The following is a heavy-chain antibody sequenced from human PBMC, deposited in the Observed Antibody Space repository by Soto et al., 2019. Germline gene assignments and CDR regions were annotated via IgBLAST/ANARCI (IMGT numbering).Heavy chain of an antibody. D-gene: IGHD2-21*02. CDR2: ISYDGSNK. CDR1: GFILSRHG. J-gene: IGHJ4*01. CDR3: AKDSGPILVVSATYFVY. Sequence: PGEYLRLSCAASGFILSRHGMHWFRQALGKGLEWVAVISYDGSNKYYADSVKGRFTISRDNSKNPLYLQMNSLRAEDTAVYYCAKDSGPILVVSATYFVYW. V-gene: IGHV3-30*18.